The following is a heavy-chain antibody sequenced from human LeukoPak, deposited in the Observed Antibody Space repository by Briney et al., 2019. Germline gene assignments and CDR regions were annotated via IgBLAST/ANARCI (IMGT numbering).Heavy chain of an antibody. CDR1: GFTHSSYE. CDR2: ICSRGSTK. D-gene: IGHD2/OR15-2a*01. CDR3: ARGGSGTTDTYYYYGMDV. J-gene: IGHJ6*02. V-gene: IGHV3-48*03. Sequence: GGTLRLSCAASGFTHSSYEMNGVRQAPGKGVEWVSYICSRGSTKYYVDSVKRRFTISRDKAKKSLYLQMNSLRAEDTAVYYCARGGSGTTDTYYYYGMDVWGQGTTVTVSS.